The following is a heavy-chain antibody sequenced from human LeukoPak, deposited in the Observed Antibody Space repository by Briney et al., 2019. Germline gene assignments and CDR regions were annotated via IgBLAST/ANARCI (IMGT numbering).Heavy chain of an antibody. D-gene: IGHD5-24*01. V-gene: IGHV4-38-2*01. CDR3: ARSGDGYNYNYY. CDR2: IYHSGST. Sequence: SETLSLTCSVSGYSISSGNYWGWIRLPPGKGLQWIGSIYHSGSTYYNPSHKSRVTISVDTSKNQFSLKLSSVAAADTAVYYCARSGDGYNYNYYWGQGTLVTVSS. CDR1: GYSISSGNY. J-gene: IGHJ4*02.